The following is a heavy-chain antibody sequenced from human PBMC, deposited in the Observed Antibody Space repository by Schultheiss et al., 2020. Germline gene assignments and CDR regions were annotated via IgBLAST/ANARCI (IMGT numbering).Heavy chain of an antibody. Sequence: GESLKISCAASGFTFDDYAMSWVRQAPGKGLEWVSYISSSGSTIYYADSVKGRFTISRDNSKNTLYLQMNSLRAEDTAVYYCAKTRRKSIAVAVDYWGQGTLVTVSS. CDR1: GFTFDDYA. J-gene: IGHJ4*02. D-gene: IGHD6-19*01. CDR3: AKTRRKSIAVAVDY. CDR2: ISSSGSTI. V-gene: IGHV3-48*01.